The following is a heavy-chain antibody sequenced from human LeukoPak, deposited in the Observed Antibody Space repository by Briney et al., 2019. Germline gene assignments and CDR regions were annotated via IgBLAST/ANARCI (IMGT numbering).Heavy chain of an antibody. J-gene: IGHJ6*02. V-gene: IGHV3-30*04. CDR1: GFTFSSYA. CDR2: ISYDGSNK. D-gene: IGHD1-14*01. Sequence: GRSLRLSCAASGFTFSSYAMHWVRQAPGKGLEWVAVISYDGSNKYYADSVKGRFTISRDNSKNTLYLQMNSLRAEDTAVYYCARELANHIYYGMDVWGQGTTATVSS. CDR3: ARELANHIYYGMDV.